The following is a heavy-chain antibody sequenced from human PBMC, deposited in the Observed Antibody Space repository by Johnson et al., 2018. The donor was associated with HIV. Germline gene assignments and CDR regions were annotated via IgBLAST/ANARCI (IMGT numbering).Heavy chain of an antibody. Sequence: QVQLVESGVGVVQPGRSLRLSCAASGFTFSSYAMHWVRQAPGKGLEWVAVISYDGSNKYYADSVKGRFTISRDNSKNTLYLQMNSLRAEDTAVYYCARLSWDSDAFDIWGQGTMVTVSS. J-gene: IGHJ3*02. CDR1: GFTFSSYA. D-gene: IGHD1-26*01. V-gene: IGHV3-30*04. CDR3: ARLSWDSDAFDI. CDR2: ISYDGSNK.